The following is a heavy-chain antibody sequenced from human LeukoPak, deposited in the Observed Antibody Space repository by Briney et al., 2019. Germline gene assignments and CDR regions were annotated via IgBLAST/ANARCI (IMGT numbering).Heavy chain of an antibody. V-gene: IGHV4-59*08. D-gene: IGHD5-18*01. Sequence: TSETLSLTCTVSGGSISSYYWSWIRQPPGKGLEWIGYIYYSGSTNYNPSLKSRVTISVDTSKNQFSLKLSSVTAADTAVYYCARLPLRRTEYSYYIDYWGQGTLVTVSS. J-gene: IGHJ4*02. CDR1: GGSISSYY. CDR2: IYYSGST. CDR3: ARLPLRRTEYSYYIDY.